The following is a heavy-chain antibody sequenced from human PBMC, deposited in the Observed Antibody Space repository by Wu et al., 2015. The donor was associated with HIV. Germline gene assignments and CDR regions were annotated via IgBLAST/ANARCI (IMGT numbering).Heavy chain of an antibody. Sequence: MQSGAELKRPGSSVKVSCKASGGTFSSYAISWVRQAPGQGLEWMGRIIPIFGTANYAQKFQGRVTITADESTSTAYMELSSLRSEDTAVYYCARPQSYCGGDCFQGAFDIWGQGTMVTVSS. V-gene: IGHV1-69*13. CDR3: ARPQSYCGGDCFQGAFDI. J-gene: IGHJ3*02. CDR1: GGTFSSYA. CDR2: IIPIFGTA. D-gene: IGHD2-21*02.